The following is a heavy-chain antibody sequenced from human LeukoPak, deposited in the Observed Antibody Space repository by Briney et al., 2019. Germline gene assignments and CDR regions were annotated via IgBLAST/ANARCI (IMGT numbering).Heavy chain of an antibody. Sequence: PSETLSLTCTVSGGSISSSTYYWGWIRQPPGKGLEWIGTMHYSGTRYYNPSLKSRVTISVDTSKNQFSLHLSSVTAADTAVFYCARHLGYNWNPFDDWGQGTLVAVSS. J-gene: IGHJ4*02. CDR3: ARHLGYNWNPFDD. CDR1: GGSISSSTYY. V-gene: IGHV4-39*01. CDR2: MHYSGTR. D-gene: IGHD1-1*01.